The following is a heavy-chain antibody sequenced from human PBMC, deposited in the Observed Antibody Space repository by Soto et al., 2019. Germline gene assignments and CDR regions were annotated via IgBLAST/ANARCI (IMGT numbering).Heavy chain of an antibody. CDR1: GFTFSDYS. CDR2: ISSSTSYI. CDR3: ARDISGFGLRLDY. J-gene: IGHJ4*02. V-gene: IGHV3-21*01. Sequence: GGSLRLSCAASGFTFSDYSMNWVRQAPGKGLEWVSSISSSTSYISYADSVKDRFTISRDNAKNSLYLQVNSLRAEDTAVYYCARDISGFGLRLDYWGQGTLVTVSS. D-gene: IGHD3-22*01.